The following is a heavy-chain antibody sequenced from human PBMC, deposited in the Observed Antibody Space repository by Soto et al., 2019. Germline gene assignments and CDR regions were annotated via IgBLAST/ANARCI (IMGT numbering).Heavy chain of an antibody. V-gene: IGHV1-18*01. CDR2: ISAYNGKT. CDR3: ARAGSYDSSGPQDWFDP. D-gene: IGHD3-22*01. CDR1: GYTFTSYG. J-gene: IGHJ5*02. Sequence: QVQLVQSGAEVKKPGASVKVSCKASGYTFTSYGISWVRQAPGQGLEWMGWISAYNGKTNYAQKLQGRVTRTTDTSTSTAYMELRSLRSDDTAVYYCARAGSYDSSGPQDWFDPWGQGTLVTVSS.